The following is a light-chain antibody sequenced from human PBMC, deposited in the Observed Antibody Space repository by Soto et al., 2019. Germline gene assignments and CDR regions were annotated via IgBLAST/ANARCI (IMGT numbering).Light chain of an antibody. CDR2: AVY. V-gene: IGKV2D-29*01. J-gene: IGKJ4*01. CDR1: QSLLHGDGKTY. Sequence: DIVLTQTPLSLSVTPGQPASISCRSSQSLLHGDGKTYLYWFVQKPGQPPQLLIYAVYKQFSGVTDRFSGSGSGTDFTLKITRVEAEDVGTYYCMQSTQLPLTFGGGTKVEIK. CDR3: MQSTQLPLT.